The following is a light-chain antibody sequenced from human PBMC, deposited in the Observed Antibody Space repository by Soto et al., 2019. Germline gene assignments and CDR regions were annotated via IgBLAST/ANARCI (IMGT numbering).Light chain of an antibody. V-gene: IGKV2-30*01. J-gene: IGKJ1*01. CDR3: MQGTHWPPS. Sequence: DVVMTQSPLSLPVTLGQPASISCRSSQSLVYSDGDTYLHWFQQRPRQSPRRLIYKVSNRDSGVPDRFSGSVSGTDFTLKISRVEAEDVGVYYCMQGTHWPPSFGQGTKVEIK. CDR1: QSLVYSDGDTY. CDR2: KVS.